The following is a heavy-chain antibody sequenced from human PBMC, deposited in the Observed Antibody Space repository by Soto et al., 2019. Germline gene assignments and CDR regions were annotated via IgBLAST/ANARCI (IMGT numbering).Heavy chain of an antibody. CDR3: ARDVGRYFDWLPRGVTYGMDV. D-gene: IGHD3-9*01. J-gene: IGHJ6*02. V-gene: IGHV1-3*01. CDR1: GYTCTSYA. CDR2: INAGNGNT. Sequence: GASVKVSCKASGYTCTSYAMHWVRQAPGQRLEWMGWINAGNGNTKYSQKFQGRVTITRDTSASTAYMELSSLRSEDTAVYHCARDVGRYFDWLPRGVTYGMDVWGQGTTVTVSS.